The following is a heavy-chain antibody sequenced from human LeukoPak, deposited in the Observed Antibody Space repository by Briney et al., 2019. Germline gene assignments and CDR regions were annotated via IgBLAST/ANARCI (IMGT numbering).Heavy chain of an antibody. D-gene: IGHD4-17*01. CDR3: AKDHDGDYTYGMDV. CDR1: GFTFSSYA. Sequence: GGSLRLSCAASGFTFSSYAMSWVRQAPGKGLEWVSAISGSGGSTYYADSEKGRFTISRDNSKNTLYLQMNSLRAEDTAVYYCAKDHDGDYTYGMDVWGQGTTVTVSS. CDR2: ISGSGGST. J-gene: IGHJ6*02. V-gene: IGHV3-23*01.